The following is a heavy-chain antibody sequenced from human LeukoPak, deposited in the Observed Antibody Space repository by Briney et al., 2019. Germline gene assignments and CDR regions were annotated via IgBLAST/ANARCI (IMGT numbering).Heavy chain of an antibody. D-gene: IGHD3-10*01. CDR1: GFTFSSYW. V-gene: IGHV3-7*01. CDR2: IKQDGSEK. CDR3: ARRRINMVRGVKSYYFDY. Sequence: GGSLRLSCAASGFTFSSYWMSWVRQAPGKGLEWVANIKQDGSEKYYVDSVKGRFTISRDNAKNSLYLQMNSLRAEDTAVYYCARRRINMVRGVKSYYFDYWGQGTLVTVSS. J-gene: IGHJ4*02.